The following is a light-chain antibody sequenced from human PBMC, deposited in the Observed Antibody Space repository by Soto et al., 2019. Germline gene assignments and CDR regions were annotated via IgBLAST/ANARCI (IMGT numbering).Light chain of an antibody. CDR1: QSVRYNS. CDR2: AAA. Sequence: IALTQSPGTLSLSQGERATLSCRASQSVRYNSLAWYQQRPGQPPRLLIYAAASRASGIPDRFSGSVSGTDFTLTIRSLEPEDFAVYFCQQYGTSPVTFGGGTKVDIK. CDR3: QQYGTSPVT. J-gene: IGKJ4*01. V-gene: IGKV3-20*01.